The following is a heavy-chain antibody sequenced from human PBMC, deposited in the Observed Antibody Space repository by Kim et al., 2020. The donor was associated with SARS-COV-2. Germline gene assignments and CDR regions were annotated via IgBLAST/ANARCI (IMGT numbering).Heavy chain of an antibody. CDR1: GYTFTSYG. CDR2: ISAYNGNT. Sequence: ASVKVSCKASGYTFTSYGISWVRQAPGQGLEWMGWISAYNGNTNYAQKLQGRVTMTTDTSTSTAYMELRSLRSDDTAVYYCARGAYSSGWYAEDWFDPWGQGALVTVSS. J-gene: IGHJ5*02. CDR3: ARGAYSSGWYAEDWFDP. D-gene: IGHD6-19*01. V-gene: IGHV1-18*04.